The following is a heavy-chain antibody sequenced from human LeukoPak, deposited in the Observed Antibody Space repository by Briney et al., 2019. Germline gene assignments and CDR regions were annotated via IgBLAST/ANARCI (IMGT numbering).Heavy chain of an antibody. CDR2: IHYSGRP. D-gene: IGHD2-2*02. Sequence: SETLSLTCTVSGGSISGHYWTWIRQPPGKGLEWIGQIHYSGRPDYNPSLKSRVTISVDTSKNQFSLKLSSVTAADTAVYYCARGVRAAIPYWGQGTLVTVSS. CDR1: GGSISGHY. CDR3: ARGVRAAIPY. V-gene: IGHV4-59*11. J-gene: IGHJ4*02.